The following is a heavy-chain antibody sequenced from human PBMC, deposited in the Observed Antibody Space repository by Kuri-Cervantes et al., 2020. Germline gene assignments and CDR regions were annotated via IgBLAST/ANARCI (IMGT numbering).Heavy chain of an antibody. CDR3: ARLGAGYGSGSYDY. J-gene: IGHJ4*02. CDR2: INHSGST. V-gene: IGHV4-34*01. D-gene: IGHD3-10*01. CDR1: GGSFSGYY. Sequence: GSLRLSCAVYGGSFSGYYWSWIRQPPGKGLEWIGEINHSGSTYYNPSLKSRVTISVDTSKNQFSLKLSSVTAADTAVYYCARLGAGYGSGSYDYWGQGTLVTVSS.